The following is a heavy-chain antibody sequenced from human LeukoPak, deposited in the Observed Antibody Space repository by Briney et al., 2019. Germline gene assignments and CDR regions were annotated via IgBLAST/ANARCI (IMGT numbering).Heavy chain of an antibody. CDR1: GRSISSYY. J-gene: IGHJ4*02. CDR3: AVYRAAAATHYFDY. Sequence: SETLSLTCTVSGRSISSYYWSWIRQPPGKGLEWIGYIYYSGSTNYNPSLKGRVTISVDTSKNQFSLKLSSVTAADTAVYYWAVYRAAAATHYFDYWGQGTLVTVSS. CDR2: IYYSGST. D-gene: IGHD6-25*01. V-gene: IGHV4-59*01.